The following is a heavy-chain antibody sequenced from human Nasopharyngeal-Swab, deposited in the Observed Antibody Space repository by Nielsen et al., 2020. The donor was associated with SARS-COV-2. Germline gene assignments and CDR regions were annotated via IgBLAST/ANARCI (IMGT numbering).Heavy chain of an antibody. CDR2: ISHDGSNK. D-gene: IGHD3-22*01. CDR3: ASAHRAYGDSGYYPLDY. V-gene: IGHV3-30*03. Sequence: GESLKISCTASGFTLSSYGMHWVRQSPGKGLEWVAVISHDGSNKLYADSVKGRFTISRDNAKNLLYLQMNSLRAEDTAVYYCASAHRAYGDSGYYPLDYWGKGTLVTVSS. CDR1: GFTLSSYG. J-gene: IGHJ4*02.